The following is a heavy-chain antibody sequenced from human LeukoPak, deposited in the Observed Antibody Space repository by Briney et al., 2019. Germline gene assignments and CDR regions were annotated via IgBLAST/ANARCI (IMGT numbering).Heavy chain of an antibody. D-gene: IGHD3-22*01. CDR3: ARGGASSYYDSSGYSDY. CDR1: GFTFSSYS. Sequence: PGGSLRLSCAASGFTFSSYSMNWVRQAPGKGLEWVSSISSSSSYIYYADSVKGRSTISRDNAKNSLYLQMNSLRAEDTAVYYCARGGASSYYDSSGYSDYWGQGTLVTVSS. V-gene: IGHV3-21*01. J-gene: IGHJ4*02. CDR2: ISSSSSYI.